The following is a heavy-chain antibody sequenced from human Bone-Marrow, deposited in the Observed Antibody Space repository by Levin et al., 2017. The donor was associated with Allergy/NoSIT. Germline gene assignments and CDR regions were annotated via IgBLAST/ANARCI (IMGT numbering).Heavy chain of an antibody. D-gene: IGHD2-15*01. J-gene: IGHJ6*02. CDR2: IIPIFGTA. V-gene: IGHV1-69*13. CDR1: GGTFSSYA. Sequence: SVKVSCKASGGTFSSYAISWVRQAPGQGLEWMGGIIPIFGTANYAQKFQGRVTITADESTSTAYMELSSLRSEDTAVYYCARIGRGDYSASPLDYYYDYGMDVWGQGTTVTVSS. CDR3: ARIGRGDYSASPLDYYYDYGMDV.